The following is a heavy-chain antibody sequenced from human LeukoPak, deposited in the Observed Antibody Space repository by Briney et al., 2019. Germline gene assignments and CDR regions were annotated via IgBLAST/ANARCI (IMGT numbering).Heavy chain of an antibody. Sequence: ASVKVSCKASGYTFTTYDINWVRRASGQGLEWLGYINTNSGNTGYAQKLQGRVTMTTDTSTSTAYMELRSLRSDDTAVYYCASGDYSTFDYWGQGTLVTVSS. CDR2: INTNSGNT. V-gene: IGHV1-8*02. CDR1: GYTFTTYD. CDR3: ASGDYSTFDY. D-gene: IGHD2-15*01. J-gene: IGHJ4*02.